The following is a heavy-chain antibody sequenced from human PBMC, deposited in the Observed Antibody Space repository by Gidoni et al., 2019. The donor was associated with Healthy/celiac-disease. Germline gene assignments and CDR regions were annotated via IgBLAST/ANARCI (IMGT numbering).Heavy chain of an antibody. J-gene: IGHJ4*02. V-gene: IGHV3-33*06. Sequence: QVQLVESGGGVVQPGRSLRLSCAASGFTFSSYGMHWVRQAPGKGLEWVAVIWYDGSNKYYADSVKGRFTISRDNSKNTLYLQMNSLRAEDTAVYYCAKGFLEWSWRWDYFDYWGQGTLVTVSS. CDR1: GFTFSSYG. D-gene: IGHD3-3*01. CDR3: AKGFLEWSWRWDYFDY. CDR2: IWYDGSNK.